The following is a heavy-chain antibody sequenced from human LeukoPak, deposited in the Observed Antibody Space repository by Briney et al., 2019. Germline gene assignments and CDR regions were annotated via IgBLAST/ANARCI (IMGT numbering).Heavy chain of an antibody. CDR1: GGSIRSYY. CDR3: TRYDSDTAMLDY. J-gene: IGHJ4*02. D-gene: IGHD3-22*01. Sequence: SETLSLTCTVSGGSIRSYYWSWIRQPPGKGLEWIGYIFYSGGANYNPSLKSRVTISVDTSKKHFSLKLSSVTAADTAVYYCTRYDSDTAMLDYWGQGTLVTVSS. CDR2: IFYSGGA. V-gene: IGHV4-59*08.